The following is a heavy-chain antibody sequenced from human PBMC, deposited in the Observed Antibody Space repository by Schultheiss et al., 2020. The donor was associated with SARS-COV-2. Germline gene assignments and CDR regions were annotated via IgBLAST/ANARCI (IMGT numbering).Heavy chain of an antibody. CDR2: IYWNDDK. CDR3: AHSDSLGYCSGSDCFLKRFDP. V-gene: IGHV2-5*01. D-gene: IGHD2-15*01. CDR1: GGSISSGDYY. Sequence: TLSLTCTVSGGSISSGDYYWSWIRQPPGKGLEWLAVIYWNDDKRYSPSLQSRVTITKDTSKNQVVLTMANMDPVDTATYYCAHSDSLGYCSGSDCFLKRFDPWGQGTLVTVSS. J-gene: IGHJ5*02.